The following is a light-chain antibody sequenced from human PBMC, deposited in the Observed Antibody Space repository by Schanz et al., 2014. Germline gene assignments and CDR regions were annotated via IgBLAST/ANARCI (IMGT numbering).Light chain of an antibody. CDR2: DVS. Sequence: QSALTQPPSASGSPGQSVTISCTGTSSDVGGYSYVSWYQLHPCKAPKLMIYDVSKRPSGVPDRFSGSKSGNTASLTVSGLQAEDEADYYCCSYAGGSKWGFSGGAKLTVL. J-gene: IGLJ3*02. V-gene: IGLV2-8*01. CDR1: SSDVGGYSY. CDR3: CSYAGGSKWG.